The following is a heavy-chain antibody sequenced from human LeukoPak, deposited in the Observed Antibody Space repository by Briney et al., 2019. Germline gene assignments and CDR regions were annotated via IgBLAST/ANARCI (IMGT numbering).Heavy chain of an antibody. D-gene: IGHD2-2*01. CDR2: IYSGESA. V-gene: IGHV3-66*01. CDR1: GFSVSSNY. CDR3: ARDGGSGYCSSSNCYEGFDY. J-gene: IGHJ4*02. Sequence: GGSLRLSCAASGFSVSSNYMSWVRQAPGKGLEWVSTIYSGESAYYADSVKGRFTISRDNSKNALVLQMNSLTAADTAVYYCARDGGSGYCSSSNCYEGFDYWGQGTLGTVSS.